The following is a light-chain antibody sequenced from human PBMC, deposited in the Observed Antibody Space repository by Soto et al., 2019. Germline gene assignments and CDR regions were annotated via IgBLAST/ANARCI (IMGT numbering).Light chain of an antibody. CDR1: QSVTSF. V-gene: IGKV3-11*01. CDR3: QQRSNWPLT. J-gene: IGKJ4*01. CDR2: DAS. Sequence: EIVLTQSPATLSLSPGERATLSCRVSQSVTSFLAWYQQNPGQAPRLLIYDASNRATGIPARFSGSGSGTDFTLTISSLVPEDFAVYYCQQRSNWPLTFGGGTKVETK.